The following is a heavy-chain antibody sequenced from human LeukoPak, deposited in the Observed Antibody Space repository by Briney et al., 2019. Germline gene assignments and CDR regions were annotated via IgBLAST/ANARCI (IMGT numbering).Heavy chain of an antibody. D-gene: IGHD6-19*01. CDR1: GDSINSLDL. V-gene: IGHV4-4*02. CDR2: MYLGGTT. J-gene: IGHJ4*02. Sequence: SETLSLTCTVSGDSINSLDLWSWVRQPPGKGLEWIGEMYLGGTTNFNPSLKSRVTILIDKSKNQLSLQLTSVTAADTAVYYCAGLEGRYSTDWFYFFDYWGQGALVTVSS. CDR3: AGLEGRYSTDWFYFFDY.